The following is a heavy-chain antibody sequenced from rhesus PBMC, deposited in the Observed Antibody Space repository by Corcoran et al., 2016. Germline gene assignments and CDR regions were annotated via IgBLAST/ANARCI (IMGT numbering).Heavy chain of an antibody. V-gene: IGHV4-169*01. Sequence: QLQLQESGPGLVKPSETLSLTCAVSGGSISSSYWSWIRQAPGKGLGGCGYIYGSGSSTNYNPSLKSRVTLSVDTSKNQLSLKLSSVTAADTAVYYCASWSGSSYLKVWGRGVLVTVSS. CDR2: IYGSGSST. D-gene: IGHD4-29*01. CDR1: GGSISSSY. CDR3: ASWSGSSYLKV. J-gene: IGHJ5-2*02.